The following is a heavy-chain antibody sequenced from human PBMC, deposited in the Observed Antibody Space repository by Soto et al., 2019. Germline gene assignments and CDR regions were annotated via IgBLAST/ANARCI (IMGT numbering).Heavy chain of an antibody. Sequence: QIQLVQSEGEVRQPGASVKVSCKTSGYTFTNYGVTWVRQAPGQGLEWMGWLNTYNGNTKYAQKLQGRVTMTTDTSTSTAYVELRSLRSDDTAVYYCARAQTPPERDFWGQGTLVTVSS. CDR2: LNTYNGNT. J-gene: IGHJ4*02. V-gene: IGHV1-18*01. CDR3: ARAQTPPERDF. CDR1: GYTFTNYG.